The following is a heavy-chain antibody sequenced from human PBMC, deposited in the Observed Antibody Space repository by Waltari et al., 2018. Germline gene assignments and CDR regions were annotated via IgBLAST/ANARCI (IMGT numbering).Heavy chain of an antibody. V-gene: IGHV4-34*01. D-gene: IGHD5-12*01. Sequence: QVQLQQWGAGLLKPSETLSLTCAVYGGSFSGYYWSWIRQPPGKGLEWIGEINHSGRTNYNPSLKSRVTISVDTSKNQFSLKLSSVTAEDTAVYYCARDGAYVEMATSVDYWGQGTLVTVSS. CDR3: ARDGAYVEMATSVDY. CDR1: GGSFSGYY. J-gene: IGHJ4*02. CDR2: INHSGRT.